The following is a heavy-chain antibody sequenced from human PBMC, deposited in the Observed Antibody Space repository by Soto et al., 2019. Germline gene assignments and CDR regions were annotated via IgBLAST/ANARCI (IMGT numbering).Heavy chain of an antibody. CDR3: ASMRIAARHSPWRFDY. J-gene: IGHJ4*02. Sequence: GGSLRLSCAASGFTFSSYSMNWVRQAPGKGLEWVSSISSSSSYIYYADSVKGRFTISRDNAKNSLYLQMNSLRAEDTAVYYCASMRIAARHSPWRFDYWGQGTLVTVSS. CDR2: ISSSSSYI. CDR1: GFTFSSYS. V-gene: IGHV3-21*01. D-gene: IGHD6-6*01.